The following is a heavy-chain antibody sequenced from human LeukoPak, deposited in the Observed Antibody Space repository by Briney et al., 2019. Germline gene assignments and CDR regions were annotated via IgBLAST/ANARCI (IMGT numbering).Heavy chain of an antibody. CDR2: ISYDGSNK. J-gene: IGHJ6*03. CDR3: ARPYGDYYYHYYMDV. Sequence: PGRSLRLSCAASGFTFSSYAMHWVRQAPGKGLEWVAVISYDGSNKYYADSVKGRFTISRDNSKNTLYLQMNSLRAEDTAVYYCARPYGDYYYHYYMDVWGKGTTVTVSS. V-gene: IGHV3-30*04. CDR1: GFTFSSYA. D-gene: IGHD4-17*01.